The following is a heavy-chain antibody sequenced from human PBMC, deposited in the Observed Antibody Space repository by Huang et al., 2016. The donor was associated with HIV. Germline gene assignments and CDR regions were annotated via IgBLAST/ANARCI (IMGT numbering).Heavy chain of an antibody. CDR2: INPRGGST. Sequence: QVQLVQSGAEVKKPGASGKVSCKASGYTFTSYSMHWVRQAPGQGLEWMGIINPRGGSTSYAQKSQGRVTMTRDTSTSTVYMELSSLRSEDTAVYYCARGWAEGFDLWGRGTLVTVSS. J-gene: IGHJ2*01. V-gene: IGHV1-46*01. CDR1: GYTFTSYS. D-gene: IGHD1-26*01. CDR3: ARGWAEGFDL.